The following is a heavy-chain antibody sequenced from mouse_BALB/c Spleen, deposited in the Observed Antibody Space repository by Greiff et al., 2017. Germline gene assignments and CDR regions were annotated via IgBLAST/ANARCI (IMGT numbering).Heavy chain of an antibody. CDR3: ARNKDYGNWYFDV. V-gene: IGHV2-2*02. D-gene: IGHD2-1*01. CDR2: IWSGGST. CDR1: GFSLTSYG. J-gene: IGHJ1*01. Sequence: VQLQQSGPGLVQPSQSLSITCTVSGFSLTSYGVHWVRQSPGKGLEWLGVIWSGGSTDYNAAFISRLSISKDNSKSQVFFKMNSLQANDTAIYYCARNKDYGNWYFDVWGAGTTVTVSS.